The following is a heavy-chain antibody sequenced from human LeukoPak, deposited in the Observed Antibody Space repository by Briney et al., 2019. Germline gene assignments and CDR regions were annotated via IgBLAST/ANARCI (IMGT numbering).Heavy chain of an antibody. Sequence: HPGGSLRLSCAASGFTFSSYAMSWVRQAPGKGLEWVSAISGSGGSTSYADSVRGRFTISRDNSKNTLYLQMNSLRDEDTAVYYCARIETVADAFDIWGQGTLVTVSS. CDR3: ARIETVADAFDI. CDR1: GFTFSSYA. V-gene: IGHV3-23*01. J-gene: IGHJ3*02. CDR2: ISGSGGST. D-gene: IGHD1-1*01.